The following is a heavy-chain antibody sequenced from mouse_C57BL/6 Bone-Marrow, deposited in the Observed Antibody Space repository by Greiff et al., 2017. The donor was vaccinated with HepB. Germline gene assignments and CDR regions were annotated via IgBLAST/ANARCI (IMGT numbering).Heavy chain of an antibody. CDR3: ARQLGLFAY. Sequence: EVQRVESGGDLVKPGGSLKLSCAASGFTFSSYGMSWVRQTPDKRLEWVATISSGGSYTYYPDSVKGRFTISRDNAKNTLYLQMSSLKSEDTAMYYCARQLGLFAYWGQGTLVTVSA. CDR2: ISSGGSYT. J-gene: IGHJ3*01. V-gene: IGHV5-6*01. CDR1: GFTFSSYG. D-gene: IGHD4-1*01.